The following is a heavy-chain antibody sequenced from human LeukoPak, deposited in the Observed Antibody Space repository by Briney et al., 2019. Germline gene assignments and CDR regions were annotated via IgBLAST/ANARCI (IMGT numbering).Heavy chain of an antibody. D-gene: IGHD2/OR15-2a*01. Sequence: GGSLRLSCAASGFTFGNYWMGWVRQAPGKGLEWVANIKPDGSEKSYVDSVRGRFTISRDNARNSQYLQMTSLRADDSAVYYSARDGRTTMDVWGKGTTVIVSS. CDR3: ARDGRTTMDV. J-gene: IGHJ6*03. CDR1: GFTFGNYW. CDR2: IKPDGSEK. V-gene: IGHV3-7*01.